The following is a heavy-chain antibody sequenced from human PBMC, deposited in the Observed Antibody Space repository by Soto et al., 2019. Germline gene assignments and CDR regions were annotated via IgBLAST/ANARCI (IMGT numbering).Heavy chain of an antibody. D-gene: IGHD2-15*01. CDR2: IIPIFGTA. CDR3: ASVVVVAASFYYGMDV. J-gene: IGHJ6*02. V-gene: IGHV1-69*06. Sequence: VASVKVSCKASGGTFSSYAISWLRQSPGQGLEWMGGIIPIFGTANYAQKFQGRVTITADKSTSTAYMELSSLRSEDTAVYYCASVVVVAASFYYGMDVWGQGTTVTVSS. CDR1: GGTFSSYA.